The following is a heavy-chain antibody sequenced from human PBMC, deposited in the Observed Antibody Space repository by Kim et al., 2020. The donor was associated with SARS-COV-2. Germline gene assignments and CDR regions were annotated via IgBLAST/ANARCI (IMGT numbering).Heavy chain of an antibody. D-gene: IGHD3-22*01. Sequence: GGSLRLSCAASGFTFSDYYMSWIRQAPGKGLEWVSYISSSSSYTNYADSVKGRFTISRDNAKNSLYLQMNSLRAEDTAVYYCARRLGWYEPIAKIIYYYDSSGYEDYWGQGTLVTVSS. J-gene: IGHJ4*02. V-gene: IGHV3-11*06. CDR2: ISSSSSYT. CDR3: ARRLGWYEPIAKIIYYYDSSGYEDY. CDR1: GFTFSDYY.